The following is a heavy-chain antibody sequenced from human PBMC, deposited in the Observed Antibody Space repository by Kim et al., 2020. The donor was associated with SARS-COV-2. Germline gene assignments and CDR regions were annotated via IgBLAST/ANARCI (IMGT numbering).Heavy chain of an antibody. Sequence: CYAGSVKGRFTISRDNAKKSLYLQMNSLRAEDTAVYYCGSGRAGTYYFDYWGQGTLVTVSS. V-gene: IGHV3-21*01. CDR3: GSGRAGTYYFDY. D-gene: IGHD6-19*01. J-gene: IGHJ4*02.